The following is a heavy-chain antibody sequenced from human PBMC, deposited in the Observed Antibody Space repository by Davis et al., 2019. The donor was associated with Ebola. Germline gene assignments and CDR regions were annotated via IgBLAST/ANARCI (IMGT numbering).Heavy chain of an antibody. D-gene: IGHD4-17*01. Sequence: GGSLRLSCAASGFTVGDHYMSWVRQAPGKGLEWVAVISYDGSNKYYADSVKGRFTISRDNSKNTLYLQMNSLRDEDTALYYCSRGGAVKFDYWGQGTLVTASS. CDR1: GFTVGDHY. CDR2: ISYDGSNK. V-gene: IGHV3-30-3*01. CDR3: SRGGAVKFDY. J-gene: IGHJ4*02.